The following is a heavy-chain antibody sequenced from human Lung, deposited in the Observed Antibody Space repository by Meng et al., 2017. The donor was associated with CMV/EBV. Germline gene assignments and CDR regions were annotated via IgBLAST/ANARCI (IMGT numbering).Heavy chain of an antibody. J-gene: IGHJ4*02. Sequence: PCTASGFSFGDYAMNWVRQAPGKGPEWVGFIRSKGYGGTREYASSVKGRFTISRDDSKTIAYLQMNSLKAEDTAVYYCTRGSTIFEMVMSFDYWGQGXLVTVSS. D-gene: IGHD3-3*01. CDR3: TRGSTIFEMVMSFDY. CDR1: GFSFGDYA. CDR2: IRSKGYGGTR. V-gene: IGHV3-49*04.